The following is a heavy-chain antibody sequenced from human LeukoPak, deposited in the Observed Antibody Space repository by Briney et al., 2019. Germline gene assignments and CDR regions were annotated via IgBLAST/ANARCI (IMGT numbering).Heavy chain of an antibody. CDR2: INPSGGST. Sequence: ASVRLSCKASGYTFTRYYMNWVRQAPGQGLEWMGIINPSGGSTNYAQMFQGRVTMTRDTSTSTIYMEVSSLRSEDTAVYYCATSFRAVNWFDPWGQGTLVTVSS. CDR1: GYTFTRYY. V-gene: IGHV1-46*01. J-gene: IGHJ5*02. D-gene: IGHD3-10*01. CDR3: ATSFRAVNWFDP.